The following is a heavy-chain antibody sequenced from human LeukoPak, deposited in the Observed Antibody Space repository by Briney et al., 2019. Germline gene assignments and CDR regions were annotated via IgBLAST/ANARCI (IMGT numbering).Heavy chain of an antibody. CDR1: GGSFSGYY. Sequence: TSETLSLTCAVYGGSFSGYYWSWIRQPPGKGLEWIGEINHSGSTNYNPSLKSRVTISVDTSKNQFSLKLSSVTAADTAVYYCARKTWIRLWLGPDAFDIWGQGTMVTVSS. V-gene: IGHV4-34*01. D-gene: IGHD5-18*01. J-gene: IGHJ3*02. CDR2: INHSGST. CDR3: ARKTWIRLWLGPDAFDI.